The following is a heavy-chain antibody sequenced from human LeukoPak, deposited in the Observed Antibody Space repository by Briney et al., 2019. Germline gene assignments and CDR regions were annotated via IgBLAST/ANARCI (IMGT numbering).Heavy chain of an antibody. CDR3: ARDSFRDGYNCDSID. V-gene: IGHV3-11*01. Sequence: GGSLRLSCAASGLTFRKYYMSWIRQARGKGLEWGSYIVSSCTHMYYADSVKGQFTISRDNDKSSLYLQMNSLRAEDTAVYYCARDSFRDGYNCDSIDWGQGTLVTVSS. CDR2: IVSSCTHM. J-gene: IGHJ4*02. D-gene: IGHD5-24*01. CDR1: GLTFRKYY.